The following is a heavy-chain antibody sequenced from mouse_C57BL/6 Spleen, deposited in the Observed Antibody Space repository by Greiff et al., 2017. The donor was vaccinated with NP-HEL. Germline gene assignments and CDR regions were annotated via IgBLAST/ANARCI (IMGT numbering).Heavy chain of an antibody. CDR2: IFPGSGST. Sequence: VKLVESGPELVKPGASVKISCKASGYTFTDYYINWVKQRPGQGLEWIGWIFPGSGSTYYNEKFKGKATLTVDKSSSTAYMLLSSLTSEDSAVYFCASPYYGSSYAMDYWGQGTSVTVSS. J-gene: IGHJ4*01. D-gene: IGHD1-1*01. V-gene: IGHV1-75*01. CDR1: GYTFTDYY. CDR3: ASPYYGSSYAMDY.